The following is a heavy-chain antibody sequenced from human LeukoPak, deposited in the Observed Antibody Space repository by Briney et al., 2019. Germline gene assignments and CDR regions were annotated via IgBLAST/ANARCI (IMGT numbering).Heavy chain of an antibody. CDR1: GVSISSYY. CDR3: AREGPQSWAIFGVVILYYFDY. D-gene: IGHD3-3*01. V-gene: IGHV4-4*07. Sequence: ASETLSLTCTVSGVSISSYYWSWIRQPAGKGLEWIGRIYTSGSTNYNPSLKSRVTISVDKSKNQFSLKLSSVTAADTAVYYCAREGPQSWAIFGVVILYYFDYWGQGTLVTVSS. CDR2: IYTSGST. J-gene: IGHJ4*02.